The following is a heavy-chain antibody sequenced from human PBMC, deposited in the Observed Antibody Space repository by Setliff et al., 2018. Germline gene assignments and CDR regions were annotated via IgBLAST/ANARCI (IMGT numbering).Heavy chain of an antibody. D-gene: IGHD2-2*01. CDR2: IRPHNGNT. Sequence: ASVKVSCKASGYTFTNYGITWVRQAPGQGLEWMGWIRPHNGNTAYAQKFQDRVILTTDTSTNTAYMELSSLRSDDTAVFYCAREVVVVKSAINYYYYMDVWGKGTTVTVSS. CDR1: GYTFTNYG. V-gene: IGHV1-18*01. J-gene: IGHJ6*03. CDR3: AREVVVVKSAINYYYYMDV.